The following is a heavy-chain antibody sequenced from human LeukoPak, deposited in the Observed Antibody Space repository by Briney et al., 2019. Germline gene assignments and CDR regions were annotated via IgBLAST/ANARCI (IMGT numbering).Heavy chain of an antibody. J-gene: IGHJ4*02. CDR1: AFGFTSYW. V-gene: IGHV5-51*01. Sequence: GESLKIYCKGHAFGFTSYWIGWVRQMPGKGLEWMGIIYPGGSDTRYSPSFQGQVTISADKSISTAYLQWSSLKASDTAMYYCATGPMAAAGTTWGQGTLVTVSS. CDR3: ATGPMAAAGTT. D-gene: IGHD6-13*01. CDR2: IYPGGSDT.